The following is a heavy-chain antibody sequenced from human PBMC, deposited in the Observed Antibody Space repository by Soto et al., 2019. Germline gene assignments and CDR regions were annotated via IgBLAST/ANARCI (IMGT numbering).Heavy chain of an antibody. V-gene: IGHV3-7*01. CDR3: ARVMETTVTGNDY. D-gene: IGHD4-17*01. CDR2: IKQDGSEK. Sequence: HPGGSLRLSCAASGFTFSSYWMSWVRQAPGKGLEWVANIKQDGSEKYYVDSVKGRFTISRDNAKNSLYLQMNSLRAEDTAVYYCARVMETTVTGNDYWGQGTLVTVSS. J-gene: IGHJ4*02. CDR1: GFTFSSYW.